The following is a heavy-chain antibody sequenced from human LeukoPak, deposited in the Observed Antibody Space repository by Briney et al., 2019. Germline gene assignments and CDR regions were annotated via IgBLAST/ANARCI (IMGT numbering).Heavy chain of an antibody. CDR1: GGPFSGYH. J-gene: IGHJ6*02. Sequence: PSETLSLTCGVYGGPFSGYHWSWIRQAPGKGLEWIGEINHSGSTNYNPSLKSRVTISVDTSKNQFSLKLSSVTAADTAVYYCARSGRWRRTAMDVWGQGTTVTVSS. V-gene: IGHV4-34*01. CDR2: INHSGST. CDR3: ARSGRWRRTAMDV. D-gene: IGHD5-24*01.